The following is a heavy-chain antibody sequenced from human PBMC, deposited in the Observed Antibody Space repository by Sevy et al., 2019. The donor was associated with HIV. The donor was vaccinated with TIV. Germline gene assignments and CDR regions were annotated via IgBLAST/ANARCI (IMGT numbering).Heavy chain of an antibody. CDR2: IRSKAYGGTT. D-gene: IGHD3-22*01. Sequence: GGSLRLSCTASVFTFGDYAMSWFRQAPGKGLEWVGFIRSKAYGGTTEYAASVKGRFTISRDDSKSIAYLQMNSLKTEDTAVYYCTLNYYDSSGYPSPWGQGTLVTVSS. CDR1: VFTFGDYA. J-gene: IGHJ5*02. CDR3: TLNYYDSSGYPSP. V-gene: IGHV3-49*03.